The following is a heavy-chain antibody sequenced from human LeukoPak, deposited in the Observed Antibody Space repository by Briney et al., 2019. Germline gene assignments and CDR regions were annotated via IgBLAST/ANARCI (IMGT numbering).Heavy chain of an antibody. Sequence: GGSLRLSCAASGFTFSSYSMNWVRQAPGKGLEWVSYISSSSSTIYYADSVKGRFTISRDNSKNTLYLQMNSLRAEDTAVYYCARTYCSGTSCYKFDPWGQGTLVTVSS. V-gene: IGHV3-48*01. D-gene: IGHD2-2*02. CDR3: ARTYCSGTSCYKFDP. J-gene: IGHJ5*02. CDR1: GFTFSSYS. CDR2: ISSSSSTI.